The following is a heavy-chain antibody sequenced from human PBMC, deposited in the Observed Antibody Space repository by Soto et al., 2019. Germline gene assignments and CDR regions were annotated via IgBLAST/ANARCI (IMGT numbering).Heavy chain of an antibody. Sequence: EVQLVESGGGLIQPGGSLRLSCAVSGFTVSNNYMSWVRQPPGKGLEGVSVIYSGGYTAYGDSVKVRFTISRDNSKNTLYLQMKSPGAEDRAVFYWATQPGGGGYWGQGTLVTVSS. CDR2: IYSGGYT. J-gene: IGHJ4*02. CDR1: GFTVSNNY. CDR3: ATQPGGGGY. D-gene: IGHD3-10*01. V-gene: IGHV3-53*01.